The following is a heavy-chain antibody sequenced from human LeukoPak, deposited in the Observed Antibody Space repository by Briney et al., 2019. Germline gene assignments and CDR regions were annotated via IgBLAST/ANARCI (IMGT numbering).Heavy chain of an antibody. CDR1: GFTFSSYA. CDR3: AKRPGDNTPFDY. Sequence: GGSLRLSCAASGFTFSSYAMSWVRQAPGKGLEWVSAISGSGGSTYYADSVKGRFTISRDNSKNTLYLQMNSLRAGDMAVYYCAKRPGDNTPFDYWGQGTLVTVSS. D-gene: IGHD7-27*01. J-gene: IGHJ4*02. CDR2: ISGSGGST. V-gene: IGHV3-23*01.